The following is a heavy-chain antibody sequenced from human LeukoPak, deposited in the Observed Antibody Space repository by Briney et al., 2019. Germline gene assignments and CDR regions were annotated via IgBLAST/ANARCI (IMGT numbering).Heavy chain of an antibody. J-gene: IGHJ3*02. Sequence: GASVKVSCKASGYTFTSYGINWARQATGQGLEWMGWMNPNSGNTGYAQKFQGRVTITRNTSISTAYMELSSLRSEDTAVYYCARSPPVGMIIDGWANDAFDIWGQGTMVTVSS. CDR2: MNPNSGNT. V-gene: IGHV1-8*03. D-gene: IGHD5-24*01. CDR3: ARSPPVGMIIDGWANDAFDI. CDR1: GYTFTSYG.